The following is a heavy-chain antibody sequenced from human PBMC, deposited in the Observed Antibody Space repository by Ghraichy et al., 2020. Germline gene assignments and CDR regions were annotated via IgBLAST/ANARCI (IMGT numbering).Heavy chain of an antibody. CDR1: GYIFNSYY. Sequence: ASVKVSCKASGYIFNSYYIHWVRQAPGQGLEWMGMINPTGGITTYAQKFQGRVTMTTDTSTTTVYMEWSSLRTDDTAVYYCARPSRTRRDGYDGSFDYWGQGTLVTVSS. CDR3: ARPSRTRRDGYDGSFDY. D-gene: IGHD5-24*01. CDR2: INPTGGIT. V-gene: IGHV1-46*02. J-gene: IGHJ4*02.